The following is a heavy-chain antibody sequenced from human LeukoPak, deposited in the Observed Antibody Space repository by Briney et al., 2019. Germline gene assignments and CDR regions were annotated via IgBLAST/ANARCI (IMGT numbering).Heavy chain of an antibody. J-gene: IGHJ4*02. CDR3: VRDSEYSSGWWEEGDY. V-gene: IGHV1-46*01. Sequence: ASVKVSCKASGYTFTSYYMHWVRQAPGQGLEWMGIINPSGCSTSYAQKFQGRVIMTRDTSTSTGYMELSSLRSGDTAVYYCVRDSEYSSGWWEEGDYWGQGTLVTVSS. CDR1: GYTFTSYY. D-gene: IGHD6-19*01. CDR2: INPSGCST.